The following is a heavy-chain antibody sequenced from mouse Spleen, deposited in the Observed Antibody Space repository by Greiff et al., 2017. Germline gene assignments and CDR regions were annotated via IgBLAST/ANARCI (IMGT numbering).Heavy chain of an antibody. Sequence: EVKLMESGGGLVQPGGSRKLSCAASGFTFSSFGMHWVRQAPEKGLEWVAYISSGSSTIYYADTVKGRFTISRDNPKNTLFLQMTSLRSEDTAMYYCARSKEGFDYWGQGTTLTGSS. CDR1: GFTFSSFG. J-gene: IGHJ2*01. CDR2: ISSGSSTI. CDR3: ARSKEGFDY. V-gene: IGHV5-17*02.